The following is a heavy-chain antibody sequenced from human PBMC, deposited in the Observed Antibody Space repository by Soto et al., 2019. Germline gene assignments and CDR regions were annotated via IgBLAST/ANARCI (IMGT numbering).Heavy chain of an antibody. CDR3: ARDGGIAARHYYGMDV. D-gene: IGHD6-6*01. V-gene: IGHV3-23*01. CDR2: ISGSGGST. Sequence: VGSLRLSCSASGFTFSSYAMSWVRKAPGKGLEWVSAISGSGGSTYYADSVKGRFTISRDNSKNTLHLQMNSLKTEDTAVYYCARDGGIAARHYYGMDVWGQGTTVTVSS. J-gene: IGHJ6*02. CDR1: GFTFSSYA.